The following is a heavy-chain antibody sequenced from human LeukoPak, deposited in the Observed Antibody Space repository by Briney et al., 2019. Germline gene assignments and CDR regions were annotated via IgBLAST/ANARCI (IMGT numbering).Heavy chain of an antibody. J-gene: IGHJ6*02. Sequence: PSETLSLTCTVSGGSISSSSYYWGWIRHPPGKGLEWIGSIYYSGSTYYNPSLKSRVTISVDTSKNQFSLKLSSVTAADTAVYYCARELRDSSYYYYGMDVWGQGTTVTVSS. CDR3: ARELRDSSYYYYGMDV. CDR1: GGSISSSSYY. CDR2: IYYSGST. V-gene: IGHV4-39*07. D-gene: IGHD2-21*02.